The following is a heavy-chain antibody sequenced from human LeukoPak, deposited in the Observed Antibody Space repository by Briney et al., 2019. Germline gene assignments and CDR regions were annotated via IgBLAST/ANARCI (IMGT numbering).Heavy chain of an antibody. D-gene: IGHD4-17*01. V-gene: IGHV4-31*03. Sequence: SQTLSLTCTVSGGSISSGGYYWSWMRQHPGKGLEWIGYIYYSGSTYYNPSLKSRVTISVDTSKNQFSLKLSSVTAADTAVYYCARGRRTTVTVGYFDLWGRGTLVTVSS. J-gene: IGHJ2*01. CDR1: GGSISSGGYY. CDR2: IYYSGST. CDR3: ARGRRTTVTVGYFDL.